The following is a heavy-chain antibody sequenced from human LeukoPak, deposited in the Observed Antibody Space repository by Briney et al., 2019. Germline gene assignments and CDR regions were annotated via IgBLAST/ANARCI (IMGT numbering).Heavy chain of an antibody. CDR1: GFTFSTST. J-gene: IGHJ5*02. Sequence: GSLRLSCEASGFTFSTSTMHWVRQAPGKGLEWVSAISGSGGSTYYADSVKGRFTISRDNSKNTLYLQMNSLRAEDTAVYYCAKDWDITRGWFDPWGQGTLVTVSS. CDR3: AKDWDITRGWFDP. CDR2: ISGSGGST. V-gene: IGHV3-23*01. D-gene: IGHD2-15*01.